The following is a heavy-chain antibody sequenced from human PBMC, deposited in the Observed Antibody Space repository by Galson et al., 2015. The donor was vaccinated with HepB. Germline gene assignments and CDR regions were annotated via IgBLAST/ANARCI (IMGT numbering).Heavy chain of an antibody. CDR3: AKPRYCNTGSCYFDY. D-gene: IGHD2-15*01. CDR2: ISSSSSTI. Sequence: SLRLSCAASEFTFTSYSMSWVRQAPGKGLEWASYISSSSSTIYYADSVKGRFTISRDNAKNSLYLQMNSLRAEDTAVYYYAKPRYCNTGSCYFDYWGRGTLVTVSS. CDR1: EFTFTSYS. V-gene: IGHV3-48*01. J-gene: IGHJ4*02.